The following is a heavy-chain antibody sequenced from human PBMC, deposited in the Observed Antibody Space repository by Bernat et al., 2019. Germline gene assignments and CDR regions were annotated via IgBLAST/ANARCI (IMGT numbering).Heavy chain of an antibody. CDR3: ASAPEWLYYYGMDV. CDR2: IKQDGSEN. D-gene: IGHD3-3*01. CDR1: GFTFSSYW. J-gene: IGHJ6*02. Sequence: EVQLVESGGGLVQPGGSLRLSCAASGFTFSSYWMSWVRQAPGKGLEWVANIKQDGSENDNGDQGKAGSTTSGKKAKTERNVQMNSLRAEDTAVYYCASAPEWLYYYGMDVWGQGTTVTVSS. V-gene: IGHV3-7*03.